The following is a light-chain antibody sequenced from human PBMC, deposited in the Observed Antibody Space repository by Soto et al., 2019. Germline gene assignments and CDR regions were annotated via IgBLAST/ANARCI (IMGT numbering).Light chain of an antibody. V-gene: IGKV3-20*01. CDR2: GAS. J-gene: IGKJ4*01. CDR3: QQYGRSPLT. Sequence: EFVLTQSPGTLSLSPGERATLSCRASQSVSKSYLAWYQQKPGQAPRLLIYGASSRATGIPDRFSGSGSGTDFILTISRLEPEDFAVYYCQQYGRSPLTFGGGTKVEIK. CDR1: QSVSKSY.